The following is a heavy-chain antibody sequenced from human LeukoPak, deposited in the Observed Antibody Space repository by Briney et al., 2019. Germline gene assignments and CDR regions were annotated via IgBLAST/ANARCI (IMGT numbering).Heavy chain of an antibody. D-gene: IGHD3-10*01. J-gene: IGHJ5*02. Sequence: GGSLRLSCAGSGXTVSSNYLSWVRQAPGKGLEWVSVIYSGGSTYYADSVRGRFTISRDNSKNTVYLQMNSLRVEDTAVYYCAKDRALAWGQGTLVTVSS. CDR1: GXTVSSNY. CDR2: IYSGGST. V-gene: IGHV3-53*01. CDR3: AKDRALA.